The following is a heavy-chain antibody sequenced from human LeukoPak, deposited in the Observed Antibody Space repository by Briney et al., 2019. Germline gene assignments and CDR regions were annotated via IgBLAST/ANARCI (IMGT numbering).Heavy chain of an antibody. CDR3: ARHGDCSSTSCYENWFDP. V-gene: IGHV5-10-1*01. J-gene: IGHJ5*02. CDR1: GYSFTSYW. Sequence: GESLKISCKGSGYSFTSYWISWVRQMPGKGLEWMGRIDPSDSYTNYSPSFQGHVTISADKSISTAYLQWSSLKASDTAMYYCARHGDCSSTSCYENWFDPWGQGTLVTVSS. CDR2: IDPSDSYT. D-gene: IGHD2-2*01.